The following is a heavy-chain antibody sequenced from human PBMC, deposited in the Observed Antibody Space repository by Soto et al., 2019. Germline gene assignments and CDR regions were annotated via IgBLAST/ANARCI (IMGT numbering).Heavy chain of an antibody. V-gene: IGHV3-30*03. CDR2: ISYDGGLQ. J-gene: IGHJ4*02. CDR3: VSDRGYGHASVPYS. Sequence: QAHLVESGGGVVQPGRSLRLSCAASGFTFTSYGMHWVRQAPGTRLEWVAVISYDGGLQHYADSVKGRFTISRDNSXNMGLLQMNSLRAEDTAVYYCVSDRGYGHASVPYSWGQGTLVSVSS. D-gene: IGHD5-18*01. CDR1: GFTFTSYG.